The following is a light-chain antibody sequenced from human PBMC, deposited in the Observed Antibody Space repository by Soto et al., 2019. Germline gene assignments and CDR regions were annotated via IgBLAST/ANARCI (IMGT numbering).Light chain of an antibody. CDR3: SSYTSSNTLV. J-gene: IGLJ3*02. CDR1: SSDVGGYAY. V-gene: IGLV2-14*01. CDR2: EVS. Sequence: QSALTQPASVSGSPGQSITISCTGTSSDVGGYAYVSWYQQYPGKAPKLIISEVSNRPSGISHRFSGSRSGNTASLTISGLQAEDEADYYCSSYTSSNTLVFGGGTKLTVL.